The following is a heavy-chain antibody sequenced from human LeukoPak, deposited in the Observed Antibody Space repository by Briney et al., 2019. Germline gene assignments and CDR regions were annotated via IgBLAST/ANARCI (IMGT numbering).Heavy chain of an antibody. D-gene: IGHD5-24*01. Sequence: ASVKVSCKASGGTFSSYAISWVRQAPGQGLEWMGGIIPIFGTANYAQKFQGRVTITADESTSTAYMELSSLRSEDTAVYYCARALGGYNHLDYWGQGTLVTVSS. CDR2: IIPIFGTA. J-gene: IGHJ4*02. CDR3: ARALGGYNHLDY. CDR1: GGTFSSYA. V-gene: IGHV1-69*13.